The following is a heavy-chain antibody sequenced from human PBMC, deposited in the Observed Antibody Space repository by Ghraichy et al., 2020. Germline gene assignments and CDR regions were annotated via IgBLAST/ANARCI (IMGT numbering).Heavy chain of an antibody. J-gene: IGHJ5*02. V-gene: IGHV4-39*01. Sequence: SETLSLTCTITDASISSPGSFLGWIRQPPGQGLEWIGTIYYSGSTFYTPSLKSRVTISLDTSKNQFSLRLGSVTAADTAVYFCARGPNWNRPAGWFDPWGQGTLVTVSS. CDR2: IYYSGST. CDR3: ARGPNWNRPAGWFDP. CDR1: DASISSPGSF. D-gene: IGHD1-20*01.